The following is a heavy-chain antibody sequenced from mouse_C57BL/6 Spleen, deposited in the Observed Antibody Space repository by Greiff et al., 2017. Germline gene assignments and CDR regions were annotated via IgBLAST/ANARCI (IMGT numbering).Heavy chain of an antibody. CDR3: ARPPYEGYAMDY. J-gene: IGHJ4*01. D-gene: IGHD1-1*01. CDR1: GYTFTDYY. Sequence: EVQLQQSGPELVKPGASVKISCKASGYTFTDYYMNWVKQSHGKSLEWIGDINPNNGGTSYNQKFKGKATLTVDKSSSTAYMELRSLTSEDSAVYYCARPPYEGYAMDYWGQGTSVTVSS. CDR2: INPNNGGT. V-gene: IGHV1-26*01.